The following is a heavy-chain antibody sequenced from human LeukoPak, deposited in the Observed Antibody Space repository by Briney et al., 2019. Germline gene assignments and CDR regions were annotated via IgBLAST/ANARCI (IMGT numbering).Heavy chain of an antibody. D-gene: IGHD6-19*01. CDR1: GFTFSSYG. CDR3: AKAVAGAFDI. J-gene: IGHJ3*02. V-gene: IGHV3-30*02. Sequence: QPGGSLRLSCTASGFTFSSYGMHGVRQAPGKGLEWVSFIRYDGSNKYYADSVKGRFTISRDNSKNTLYLQMNSLRAEDTAVYYCAKAVAGAFDIWGQGTMVTVSS. CDR2: IRYDGSNK.